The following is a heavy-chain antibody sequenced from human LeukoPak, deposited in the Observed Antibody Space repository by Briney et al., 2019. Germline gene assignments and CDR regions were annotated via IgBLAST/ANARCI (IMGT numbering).Heavy chain of an antibody. V-gene: IGHV3-9*01. CDR1: GFTFDDYA. J-gene: IGHJ6*03. CDR2: ISWNSGSI. D-gene: IGHD2-2*02. CDR3: AKDGGYCSSTSCYRYYYYYMDV. Sequence: GGSLRLSCAASGFTFDDYAMHWVRQAPGKGLEWVSGISWNSGSIGYADSVNGRFTISRDNAKNSLYLQMNSLRAEDTALYYCAKDGGYCSSTSCYRYYYYYMDVWGKGTTVTVSS.